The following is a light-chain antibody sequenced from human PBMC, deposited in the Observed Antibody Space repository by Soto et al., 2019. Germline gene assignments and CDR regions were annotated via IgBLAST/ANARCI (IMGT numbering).Light chain of an antibody. CDR3: QQSYNVLSWT. Sequence: ENVFTQSPGTLSLSPGERATLSFRASQSVSSSYLGWYQQKPGQAPRLLMYGASSRATGVPVRFSGSGSGTDFTLTISRLEPEDFASYYCQQSYNVLSWTFGQGTKVDIK. CDR2: GAS. CDR1: QSVSSSY. V-gene: IGKV3-20*01. J-gene: IGKJ1*01.